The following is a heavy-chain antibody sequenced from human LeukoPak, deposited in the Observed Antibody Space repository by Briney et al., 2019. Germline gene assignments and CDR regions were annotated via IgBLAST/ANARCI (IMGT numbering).Heavy chain of an antibody. CDR3: ARPYGGFEMGAFGI. CDR2: INHSGST. V-gene: IGHV4-34*01. D-gene: IGHD3-9*01. J-gene: IGHJ3*02. Sequence: KTSETLSLTCAVYGGSFSGYYWSWIRQPPGKGLEWIGEINHSGSTNYNPSLKSRVTISVDTSKNQFSLKLSSVTAADTAVYYCARPYGGFEMGAFGIWGQGTMVTVSS. CDR1: GGSFSGYY.